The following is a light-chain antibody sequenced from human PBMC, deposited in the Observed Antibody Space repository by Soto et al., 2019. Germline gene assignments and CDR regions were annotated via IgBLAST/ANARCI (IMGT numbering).Light chain of an antibody. CDR3: QQYNNWPPWT. V-gene: IGKV3-15*01. CDR2: GAS. J-gene: IGKJ1*01. Sequence: EIVMTQSPATLSVSPGERATLSCRASQSVSSNLAWYQQKSGQAPRLLIYGASTRATGIPARFSGSGSGTEFTLTISSLQSEAFAVYYCQQYNNWPPWTFGQGTKVEIK. CDR1: QSVSSN.